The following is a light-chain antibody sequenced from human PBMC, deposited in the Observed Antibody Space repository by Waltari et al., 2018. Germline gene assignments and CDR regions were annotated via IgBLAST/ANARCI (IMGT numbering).Light chain of an antibody. V-gene: IGKV2-29*02. CDR3: IQGIRLYS. Sequence: DIVLNQSPLSLSVTPGQPASIPCKSSEDLLHIDGKTSLYWFVQKPGQSPQLLIKEIYNRFDGVPGRLNGTGSATEFTLKISRVEAEDAGIYYCIQGIRLYSFGQGTKLE. CDR1: EDLLHIDGKTS. CDR2: EIY. J-gene: IGKJ2*03.